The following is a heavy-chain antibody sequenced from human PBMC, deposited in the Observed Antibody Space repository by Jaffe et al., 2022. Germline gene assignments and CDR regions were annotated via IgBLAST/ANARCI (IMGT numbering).Heavy chain of an antibody. CDR1: GFTFSSYG. V-gene: IGHV3-30*02. CDR3: AKGIRPPYYDILTGYYGRDWNFDY. D-gene: IGHD3-9*01. CDR2: IRYDGSNK. J-gene: IGHJ4*02. Sequence: QVQLVESGGGVVQPGGSLRLSCAASGFTFSSYGMHWVRQAPGKGLEWVAFIRYDGSNKYYADSVKGRFTISRDNSKNTLYLQMNSLRAEDTAVYYCAKGIRPPYYDILTGYYGRDWNFDYWGQGTLVTVSS.